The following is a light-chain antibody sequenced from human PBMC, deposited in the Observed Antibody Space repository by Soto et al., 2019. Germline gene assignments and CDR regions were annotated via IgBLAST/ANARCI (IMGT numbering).Light chain of an antibody. V-gene: IGKV3-20*01. CDR2: GAS. Sequence: SPGTLSLSPGERATLSCRASQSVSSSYLAWYQQKPGQAPRLLIYGASSRATGIPDRFSGSGSGTDFTLTISRLEPEDFAVYDSPQYDSSTPNTFGQGTRLEIK. CDR1: QSVSSSY. J-gene: IGKJ5*01. CDR3: PQYDSSTPNT.